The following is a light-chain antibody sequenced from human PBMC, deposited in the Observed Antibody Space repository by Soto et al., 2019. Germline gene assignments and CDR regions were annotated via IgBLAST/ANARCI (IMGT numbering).Light chain of an antibody. Sequence: EIVMTQSPATLSVSPGERVTLSCRASQSVSFNLVWYQQKPGQAPRLLIYGASTRATGIPARFSGSGSGTEFTLTITSLRSEDFAVYYCQQYNSWPRTFGQGTKVDIK. CDR1: QSVSFN. CDR2: GAS. V-gene: IGKV3-15*01. J-gene: IGKJ1*01. CDR3: QQYNSWPRT.